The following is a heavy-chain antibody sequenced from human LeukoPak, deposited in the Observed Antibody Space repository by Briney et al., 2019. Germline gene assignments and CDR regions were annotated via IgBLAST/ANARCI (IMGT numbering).Heavy chain of an antibody. D-gene: IGHD5-24*01. J-gene: IGHJ4*02. CDR1: GFTFSNYV. V-gene: IGHV3-23*01. CDR3: AKGHGLGGFDY. Sequence: PGGSLRLSCTASGFTFSNYVMTWVRQAPGKGLEWVSGISDSGGSTYYADSVKGRFTISRDNSKNTVYLQINSLRAEDTAVYYCAKGHGLGGFDYWGQGTLVTVSS. CDR2: ISDSGGST.